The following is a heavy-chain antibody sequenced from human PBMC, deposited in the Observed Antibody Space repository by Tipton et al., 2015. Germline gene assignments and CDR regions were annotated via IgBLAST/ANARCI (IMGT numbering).Heavy chain of an antibody. CDR2: SYYSGST. J-gene: IGHJ4*02. CDR1: GDSISSGGYY. CDR3: ARVPFDYFDY. V-gene: IGHV4-31*03. Sequence: TLSLTCTVSGDSISSGGYYWSWSRQYPGKGLEWFGYSYYSGSTYYNPSLKSRLTISVDMSKNQFSLKLSSVTAADTAVYYCARVPFDYFDYWGQGILVTVSS.